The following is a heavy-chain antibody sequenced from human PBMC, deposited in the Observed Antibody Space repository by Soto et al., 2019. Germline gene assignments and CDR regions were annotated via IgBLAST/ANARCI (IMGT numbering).Heavy chain of an antibody. CDR1: GFTFRSYG. J-gene: IGHJ3*01. Sequence: PGGSLRLSCAASGFTFRSYGMHWVRQSPGKGLVWVSRISGDGSSTTYADSVRGRFTISRDNAKNTVYLQMDSLRAEDTAVYYCARSLPGTYGAFDLWGKGTMVTVSS. V-gene: IGHV3-74*01. D-gene: IGHD1-7*01. CDR2: ISGDGSST. CDR3: ARSLPGTYGAFDL.